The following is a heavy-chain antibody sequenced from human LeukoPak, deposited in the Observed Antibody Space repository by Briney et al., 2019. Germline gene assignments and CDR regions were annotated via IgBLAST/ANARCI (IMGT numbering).Heavy chain of an antibody. CDR2: IIPILGIA. D-gene: IGHD1-14*01. CDR3: VGGTGTGVFDY. J-gene: IGHJ4*02. Sequence: GASVKVPCKASGGTFSSYAISWVRQAPGRGLEWMGRIIPILGIANYAQKFQGRVTITADKSTSTAYMELSSLRSEDTAVYYCVGGTGTGVFDYWGQGTLVTVSS. CDR1: GGTFSSYA. V-gene: IGHV1-69*04.